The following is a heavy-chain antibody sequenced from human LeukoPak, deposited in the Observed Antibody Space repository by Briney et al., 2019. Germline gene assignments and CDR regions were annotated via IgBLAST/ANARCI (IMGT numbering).Heavy chain of an antibody. D-gene: IGHD2-21*02. V-gene: IGHV1-2*06. Sequence: GASVKVSCKASGYTFTGYYMHWVRQAPGQGLEWMGRINPNSGGTNYAQTLQGRVTMTTDTSTSTAYMELRSLRSGDTAVYYCARYLTAIDYWGQGTLVSVSS. CDR2: INPNSGGT. J-gene: IGHJ4*02. CDR3: ARYLTAIDY. CDR1: GYTFTGYY.